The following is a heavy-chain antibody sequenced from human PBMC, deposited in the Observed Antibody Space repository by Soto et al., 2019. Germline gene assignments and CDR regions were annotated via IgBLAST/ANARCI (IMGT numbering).Heavy chain of an antibody. CDR3: PKENNRIFDL. V-gene: IGHV3-43*01. CDR1: GFDFDDHT. D-gene: IGHD1-1*01. CDR2: ITWDGDST. J-gene: IGHJ5*02. Sequence: HPGGSLRLSCAGSGFDFDDHTIHWVRQIPGKRLEWVSLITWDGDSTFYADSVKGRFTISRDNSKNSLFLQMNSLTTEDTGLYYSPKENNRIFDLWVQG.